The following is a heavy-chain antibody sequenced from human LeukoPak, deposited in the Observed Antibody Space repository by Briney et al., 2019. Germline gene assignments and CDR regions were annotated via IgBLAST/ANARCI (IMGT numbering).Heavy chain of an antibody. Sequence: PSETLSLTCTVSGDSISSSIYYWGWIRQPPGKGLEWIGCTYYNGYTYYTSSLKSRVTIFVDTSKNQFSLKLISVTAADTAVYYCARQGGDTMVRGVVRDWFDPWGQGTLVTVSS. J-gene: IGHJ5*02. V-gene: IGHV4-39*01. CDR3: ARQGGDTMVRGVVRDWFDP. CDR1: GDSISSSIYY. CDR2: TYYNGYT. D-gene: IGHD3-10*01.